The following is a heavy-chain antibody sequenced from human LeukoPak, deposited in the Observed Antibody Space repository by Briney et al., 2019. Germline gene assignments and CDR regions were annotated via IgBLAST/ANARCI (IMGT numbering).Heavy chain of an antibody. D-gene: IGHD1-26*01. CDR3: ARGDVCGSYPNC. CDR1: GGSISSHY. V-gene: IGHV4-59*11. Sequence: SETLSLTCTVSGGSISSHYWSWIRQPPGKGLEWIGYIYYSGSTNYNPSLKSRVTISVDTSKNQFSLKLSSVTAADTAVYYCARGDVCGSYPNCWGQGTLVTVSS. CDR2: IYYSGST. J-gene: IGHJ4*02.